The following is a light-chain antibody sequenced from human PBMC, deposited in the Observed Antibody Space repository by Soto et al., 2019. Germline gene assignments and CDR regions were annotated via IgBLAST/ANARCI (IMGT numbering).Light chain of an antibody. CDR3: RQNASPLPRT. Sequence: NITQALTSLVASVGDLVTIPXRASLSSTVFVNWYAQKPGXXTKLXXXATXSLQSGVPSRFXGSGSGTHFTLTISSLQPEEFATYYCRQNASPLPRTVGQGTLVEI. V-gene: IGKV1-39*01. J-gene: IGKJ5*01. CDR2: ATX. CDR1: LSSTVF.